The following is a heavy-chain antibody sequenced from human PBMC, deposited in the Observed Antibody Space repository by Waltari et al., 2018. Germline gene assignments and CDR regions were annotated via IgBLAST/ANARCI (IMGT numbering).Heavy chain of an antibody. CDR3: ARDVSSYGSGSYYD. V-gene: IGHV1-2*02. CDR1: GYTFTGYY. Sequence: QVQLVQSGAEVKKPGASVKVSCKASGYTFTGYYMHWVRQAPGQGLEWMGGINPNMGGTNDAQTFQGRVTMTRDTSISTAYMELSRLRSDDTAVYYCARDVSSYGSGSYYDWGQGTLVTVSS. J-gene: IGHJ4*02. CDR2: INPNMGGT. D-gene: IGHD3-10*01.